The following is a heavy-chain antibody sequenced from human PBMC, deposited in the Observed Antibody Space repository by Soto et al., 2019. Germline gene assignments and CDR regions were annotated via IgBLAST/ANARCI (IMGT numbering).Heavy chain of an antibody. CDR2: INHSGST. D-gene: IGHD3-10*01. CDR3: AAGDRSYYYYGMDV. Sequence: SETLPLPWGVDGGTFGGYYWRWIRQPPGKGLEWIGEINHSGSTNYNPSLKSRVTISVDTSKNQFSLKLSSVTAADTAVYYCAAGDRSYYYYGMDVWGQGTTVTVSS. CDR1: GGTFGGYY. V-gene: IGHV4-34*08. J-gene: IGHJ6*02.